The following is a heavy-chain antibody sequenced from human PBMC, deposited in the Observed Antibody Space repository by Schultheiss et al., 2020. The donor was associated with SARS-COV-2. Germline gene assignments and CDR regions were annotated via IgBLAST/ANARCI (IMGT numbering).Heavy chain of an antibody. CDR1: GFIFSSYS. V-gene: IGHV3-21*01. J-gene: IGHJ4*02. CDR3: ARHSVGYYHADY. D-gene: IGHD3-22*01. CDR2: ISSSSSYI. Sequence: GGSLRLCCAASGFIFSSYSMNWVRQAPGKGLEWVSSISSSSSYIYYADSVKGRFTISRDNAKNSLYLQMNSLRAEDTALYYCARHSVGYYHADYWGQGTLVTVSS.